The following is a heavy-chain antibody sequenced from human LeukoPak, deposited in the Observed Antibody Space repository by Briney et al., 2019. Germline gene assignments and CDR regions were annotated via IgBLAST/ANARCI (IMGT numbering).Heavy chain of an antibody. CDR3: ARRRWGTMVRGVINFFDY. J-gene: IGHJ4*02. Sequence: TPSETLSLTCAVYGGSFSGYYWSWIRQPPGKGLEWIGEINHSGSTNYNPSLKSRVTISIDTSKNQFSLKLSSVTAADTAVYYCARRRWGTMVRGVINFFDYWGQGTLVTVSS. D-gene: IGHD3-10*01. CDR2: INHSGST. V-gene: IGHV4-34*01. CDR1: GGSFSGYY.